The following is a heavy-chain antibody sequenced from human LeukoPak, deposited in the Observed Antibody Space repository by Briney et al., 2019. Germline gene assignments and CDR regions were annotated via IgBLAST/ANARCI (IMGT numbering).Heavy chain of an antibody. CDR2: ISTYNGNT. V-gene: IGHV1-18*01. Sequence: ASVKVSCKASGYTFTSYGISWVRQAHGQGLEWMGWISTYNGNTNYAQNLQGRVTMTIDTSTSTAYMELRSLRSDDTAVYYCARVSLAGETGTHWGQGTLVTVSS. CDR1: GYTFTSYG. D-gene: IGHD1-1*01. CDR3: ARVSLAGETGTH. J-gene: IGHJ4*02.